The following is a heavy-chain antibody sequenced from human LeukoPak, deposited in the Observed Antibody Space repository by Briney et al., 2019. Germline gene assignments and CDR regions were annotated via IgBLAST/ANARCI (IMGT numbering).Heavy chain of an antibody. CDR1: GGSLSSFF. J-gene: IGHJ4*01. CDR2: ITHLGRT. Sequence: SETLSLTCAVYGGSLSSFFWSWIRQPPGQGLEWIGEITHLGRTNYNPSLKGRVSISLDTSKNQFSLRLSSVTAADTAVYYCAPIFGDYSDFDSWGQGTLVTVSS. D-gene: IGHD4-17*01. CDR3: APIFGDYSDFDS. V-gene: IGHV4-34*01.